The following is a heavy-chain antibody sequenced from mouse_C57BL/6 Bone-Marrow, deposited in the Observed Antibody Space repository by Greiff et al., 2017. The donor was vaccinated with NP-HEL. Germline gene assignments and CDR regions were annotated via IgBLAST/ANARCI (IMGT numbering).Heavy chain of an antibody. CDR3: ARLYYGSTAY. D-gene: IGHD1-1*01. V-gene: IGHV2-2*01. Sequence: QVQLQQSGPGLVQPSQSLSITCTVSGFSLTSYGVHWVRQSPGKGLEWLGVIWSGGSTDYNAAFISRLSISKDNSKSQVFFKMNSLQADDTAIYYCARLYYGSTAYWGQGTLVTVSA. J-gene: IGHJ3*01. CDR1: GFSLTSYG. CDR2: IWSGGST.